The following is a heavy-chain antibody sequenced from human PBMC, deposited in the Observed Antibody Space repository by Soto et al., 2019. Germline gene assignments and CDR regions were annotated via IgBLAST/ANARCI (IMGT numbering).Heavy chain of an antibody. CDR2: IYYSGST. Sequence: QVQLQESGPGLVKPSETLSLSCNVSGGSISGHYWSWVRQTPGKGLEWIGYIYYSGSTNYNPSLKSRVTISVDPSKNHFSLRLTSVTAADTAVYYCARGPYYDLIWNYYYMDVWGKGTTVTVSS. J-gene: IGHJ6*03. CDR1: GGSISGHY. V-gene: IGHV4-59*08. D-gene: IGHD3-16*01. CDR3: ARGPYYDLIWNYYYMDV.